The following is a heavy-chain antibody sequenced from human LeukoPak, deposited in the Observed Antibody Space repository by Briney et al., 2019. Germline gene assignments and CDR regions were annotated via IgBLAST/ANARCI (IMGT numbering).Heavy chain of an antibody. D-gene: IGHD2-2*01. V-gene: IGHV3-23*01. CDR2: ISGNGGST. Sequence: GGSLRLSCAASGFTFSSYAMSWVCRAPGKRLEWVSAISGNGGSTYYADSVQGRVTLSRDNSKNTLFLQMNSLRVEDTAVYYCAKGGGSTTFFPDRLFDYWGQGTLVSVSS. CDR1: GFTFSSYA. CDR3: AKGGGSTTFFPDRLFDY. J-gene: IGHJ4*02.